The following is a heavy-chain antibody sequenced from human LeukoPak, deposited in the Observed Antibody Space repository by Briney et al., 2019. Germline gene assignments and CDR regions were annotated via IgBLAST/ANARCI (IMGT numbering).Heavy chain of an antibody. V-gene: IGHV3-23*01. CDR1: GFTFSSYA. CDR3: AKVYDSSGYLFDY. CDR2: ISGSGGST. D-gene: IGHD3-22*01. Sequence: PGGSLRLSCTASGFTFSSYAMSWVRQAPGKGLEWVSAISGSGGSTYYADSVKGRFTISRDNSKNTLYLQMNSLRTEDTAVYYCAKVYDSSGYLFDYWGQGTLVTVSS. J-gene: IGHJ4*02.